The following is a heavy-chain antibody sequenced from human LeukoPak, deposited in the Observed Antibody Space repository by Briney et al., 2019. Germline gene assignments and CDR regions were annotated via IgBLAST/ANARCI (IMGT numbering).Heavy chain of an antibody. D-gene: IGHD2-2*01. Sequence: ASVKVSCKVSGYTFTDYYMHWVQQAPGKGLEWMGLVDPEDGETIYAEKFQGRVTITADTSTDTAYMELSSLRSKDTAVYYCATIVVVPAVTGDYWGQGTLVTVSS. J-gene: IGHJ4*02. V-gene: IGHV1-69-2*01. CDR2: VDPEDGET. CDR3: ATIVVVPAVTGDY. CDR1: GYTFTDYY.